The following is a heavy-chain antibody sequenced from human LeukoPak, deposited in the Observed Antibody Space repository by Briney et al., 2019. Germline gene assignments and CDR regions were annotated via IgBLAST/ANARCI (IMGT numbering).Heavy chain of an antibody. D-gene: IGHD2-2*01. CDR3: ARVHVDIVVVPAARFTYYYYMDV. CDR2: IKQDGSEK. Sequence: PGGSLRLSCSASGFTFNTYSMNWVRQAPGKGLEWVANIKQDGSEKYYVDSVKGRFTISRDNAKNSLYLQMNSLRAEDTAVYYCARVHVDIVVVPAARFTYYYYMDVWGKGTTVTISS. CDR1: GFTFNTYS. V-gene: IGHV3-7*01. J-gene: IGHJ6*03.